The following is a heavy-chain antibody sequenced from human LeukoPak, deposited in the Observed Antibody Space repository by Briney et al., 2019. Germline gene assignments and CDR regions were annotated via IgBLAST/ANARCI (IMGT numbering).Heavy chain of an antibody. Sequence: SETLSLTCSVSGDSITSTSYYWGWIRQPPEKGLEWIGSIYYTGGTHYSPSLKSRVTISVDTSKNQFSLKLSSVTAADTAVYYCARRKTGSSRFHYYGSGSHFDYWGQGTLVTVSS. D-gene: IGHD3-10*01. CDR2: IYYTGGT. CDR1: GDSITSTSYY. CDR3: ARRKTGSSRFHYYGSGSHFDY. J-gene: IGHJ4*02. V-gene: IGHV4-39*07.